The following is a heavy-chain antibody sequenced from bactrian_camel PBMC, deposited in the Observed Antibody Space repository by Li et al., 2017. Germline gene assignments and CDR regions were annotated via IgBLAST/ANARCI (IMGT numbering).Heavy chain of an antibody. CDR2: IATGSGNT. D-gene: IGHD2*01. J-gene: IGHJ6*01. Sequence: VQLVESGGGSVQAGGSPRLSCAASGYTYNRNCMAWFRQAPEKEREGVARIATGSGNTYYADSVKGRFTISQDNAKNTVYLQMNSLKPEDTAMYYCAARGPYCYTKLSVRDFTYWGQGTQVTVS. V-gene: IGHV3S1*01. CDR3: AARGPYCYTKLSVRDFTY. CDR1: GYTYNRNC.